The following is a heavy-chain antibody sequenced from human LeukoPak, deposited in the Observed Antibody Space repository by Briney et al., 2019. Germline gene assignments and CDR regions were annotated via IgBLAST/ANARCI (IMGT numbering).Heavy chain of an antibody. V-gene: IGHV4-34*01. CDR3: ARKRVGWSSTSCYFGYFDY. D-gene: IGHD2-2*01. CDR1: GGSFSGYY. J-gene: IGHJ4*02. Sequence: PPETLSLTCAVYGGSFSGYYWSWVRHPPGKGMEWVGEMNHSGSTNYNPSHNSRITISVDTSKNQFSLNLSSVTAADTAVYYCARKRVGWSSTSCYFGYFDYCGQGTLVTVSS. CDR2: MNHSGST.